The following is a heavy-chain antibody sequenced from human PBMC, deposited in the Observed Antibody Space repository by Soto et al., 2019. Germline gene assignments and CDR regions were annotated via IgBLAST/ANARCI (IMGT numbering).Heavy chain of an antibody. D-gene: IGHD4-17*01. J-gene: IGHJ4*02. CDR2: IYHSGST. V-gene: IGHV4-38-2*02. CDR3: ASSYGGNYYFDY. Sequence: SETLSLTCTVSGYSISSGYYWGWIRQPPGKGLEWIGSIYHSGSTYYNPSLKSRVTISVDTSKNQFSLKLSSVTAADTAVYYCASSYGGNYYFDYWGQGTLVTVSS. CDR1: GYSISSGYY.